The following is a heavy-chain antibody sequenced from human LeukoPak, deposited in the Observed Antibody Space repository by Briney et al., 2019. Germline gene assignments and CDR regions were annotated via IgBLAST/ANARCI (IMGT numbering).Heavy chain of an antibody. D-gene: IGHD6-19*01. Sequence: SETLSLTCTVSGESISSGGHYWSWIRQHPGKGLEWIGYMYYGGNTYYNPSLKSRVTISVDTPKNQFSLILNSLTAADTAVYYCARGGQWLAPGPDYWGQGTLVTVSS. CDR2: MYYGGNT. V-gene: IGHV4-31*03. CDR3: ARGGQWLAPGPDY. CDR1: GESISSGGHY. J-gene: IGHJ4*02.